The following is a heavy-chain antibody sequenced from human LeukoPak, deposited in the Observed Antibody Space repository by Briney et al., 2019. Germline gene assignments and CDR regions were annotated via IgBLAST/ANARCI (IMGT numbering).Heavy chain of an antibody. D-gene: IGHD5-12*01. V-gene: IGHV6-1*01. CDR3: ARIGYDTPDVDY. CDR2: TYYRSKWYY. Sequence: SQTLSLTCAISGDSVSSNSAAWNWIRQSPSRGLEWLGRTYYRSKWYYDYALSVKSRININPDTSKNHFSLQLNSMTPADTAVYYCARIGYDTPDVDYWGQGTLVTVSS. CDR1: GDSVSSNSAA. J-gene: IGHJ4*02.